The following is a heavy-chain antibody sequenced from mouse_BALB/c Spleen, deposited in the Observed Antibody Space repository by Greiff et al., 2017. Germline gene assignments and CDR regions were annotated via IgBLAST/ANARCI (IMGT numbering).Heavy chain of an antibody. CDR1: GYTFTSYT. Sequence: QVQLQQSAAELARPGASVKMSCKASGYTFTSYTMHWVKQRPGQGLEWIGYINPSSGYTEYNQKFKDKTTLTADKSSSTAYMQLSSLTSEDSAVYYCATSDGFAYWGQGTLVTVSA. CDR3: ATSDGFAY. J-gene: IGHJ3*01. V-gene: IGHV1-4*02. CDR2: INPSSGYT.